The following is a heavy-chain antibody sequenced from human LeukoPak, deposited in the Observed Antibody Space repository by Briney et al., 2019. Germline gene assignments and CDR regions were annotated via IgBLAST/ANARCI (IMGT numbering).Heavy chain of an antibody. Sequence: SETLSLTCTVSGYSISSGYYWSWIRQPPGKGLEWIGEINHSGSTNYNPSLKSRVTISVDTSKNQFSLKLSSVTAADTAVYYCARGVAVTTLFDYWGQGTLVTVSS. J-gene: IGHJ4*02. CDR1: GYSISSGYY. V-gene: IGHV4-38-2*02. CDR2: INHSGST. D-gene: IGHD4-17*01. CDR3: ARGVAVTTLFDY.